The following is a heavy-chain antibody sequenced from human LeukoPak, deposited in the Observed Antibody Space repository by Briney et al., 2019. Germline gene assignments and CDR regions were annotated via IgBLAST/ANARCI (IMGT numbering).Heavy chain of an antibody. CDR2: IYTNGNT. V-gene: IGHV4-4*07. Sequence: PSETLSLTCAVSGGSISSYYWTWIRQPAGKGLEWIGRIYTNGNTNYNPSLKSRVTMSVDTSKNQLSLELSSVTAADTAVYYCARTEAKYYYYGMDVWGQGTTVTVSS. CDR1: GGSISSYY. CDR3: ARTEAKYYYYGMDV. J-gene: IGHJ6*02.